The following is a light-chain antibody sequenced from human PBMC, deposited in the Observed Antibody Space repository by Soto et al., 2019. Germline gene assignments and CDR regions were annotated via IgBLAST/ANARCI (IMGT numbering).Light chain of an antibody. CDR3: QVYDSYSVRT. V-gene: IGKV1-5*03. CDR2: KAS. CDR1: QTITTS. Sequence: DIQMTQSPSTLSASVGDGVTITCRASQTITTSLAWYQQKPGKAPKLLIYKASSLESGVPSRFSASGSGTEFTRSISSLQSDYLATYYCQVYDSYSVRTFGKGNKVQL. J-gene: IGKJ1*01.